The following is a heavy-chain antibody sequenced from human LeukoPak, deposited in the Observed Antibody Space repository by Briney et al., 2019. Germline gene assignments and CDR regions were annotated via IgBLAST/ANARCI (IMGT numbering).Heavy chain of an antibody. V-gene: IGHV3-23*01. Sequence: GGSLRLSCQTSGFTFGNYAMSWVRQAQGKELEWISAISTNGVNTYYADSVKGRFAISRDNSRHTLSLQMNGLRADDTAVYYCAKGSAAARPYYFDSWGQGTLVAVSS. D-gene: IGHD6-6*01. CDR3: AKGSAAARPYYFDS. J-gene: IGHJ4*02. CDR1: GFTFGNYA. CDR2: ISTNGVNT.